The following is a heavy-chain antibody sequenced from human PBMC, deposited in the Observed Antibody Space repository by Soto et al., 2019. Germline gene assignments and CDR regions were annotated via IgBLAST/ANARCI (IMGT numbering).Heavy chain of an antibody. CDR1: GGTFSSYA. CDR2: IIPIFGTA. D-gene: IGHD1-7*01. V-gene: IGHV1-69*12. J-gene: IGHJ4*02. CDR3: ARVRIGTTSYYFDY. Sequence: QVQLVQSGAEVKKPESSVKVSCKASGGTFSSYAISWVRQAPGQGLEWMGGIIPIFGTANYAQKFQGRVTITADESTSTAYMELSSLRSEDTAVYYCARVRIGTTSYYFDYWGQGTLVTVSS.